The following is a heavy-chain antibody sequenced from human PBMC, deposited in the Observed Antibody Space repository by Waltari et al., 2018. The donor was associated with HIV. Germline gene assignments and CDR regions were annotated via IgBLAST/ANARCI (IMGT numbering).Heavy chain of an antibody. D-gene: IGHD3-16*01. CDR1: GFIVGTTP. CDR2: IYGDGRT. V-gene: IGHV3-66*01. Sequence: RLVESGGDSVRPGGALRPPCTASGFIVGTTPLSWVRQASGKGLEWVSTIYGDGRTVYADAVEGRFSTSRETSKNMVHLLMDSLRTEDSAVYYCVREVFYYEESGRPGWFDPWGQGTLVAVSS. J-gene: IGHJ5*02. CDR3: VREVFYYEESGRPGWFDP.